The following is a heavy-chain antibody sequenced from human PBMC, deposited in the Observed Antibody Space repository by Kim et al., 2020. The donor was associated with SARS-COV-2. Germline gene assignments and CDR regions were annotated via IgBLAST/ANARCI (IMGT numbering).Heavy chain of an antibody. CDR1: GGSISSYY. CDR3: ARSSMVRGVHRSFWFDP. CDR2: IYYSGST. V-gene: IGHV4-59*08. Sequence: SETLSLTCTVSGGSISSYYWSWIRQPPGKGLEWIGYIYYSGSTNYNPSLKSLVTISVDTSKNQFSLKLSSVTAADTAVYYCARSSMVRGVHRSFWFDPWGQGTLVPVSS. D-gene: IGHD3-10*01. J-gene: IGHJ5*02.